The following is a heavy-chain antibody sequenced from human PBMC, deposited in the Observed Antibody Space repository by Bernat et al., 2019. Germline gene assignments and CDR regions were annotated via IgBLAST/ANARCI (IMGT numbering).Heavy chain of an antibody. V-gene: IGHV3-23*04. CDR1: GFTFSSYA. Sequence: EVQLVESGGGLVQPGGSLRLSCAASGFTFSSYAMSWVRQAPGKGLEWVSTITDSGGSTSSADSGGGRFTISRDNSKNTLYLQMSSLRAEDTAVYYCAKAYSGILRGNFGFWGQGTLVTVSS. D-gene: IGHD1-26*01. CDR2: ITDSGGST. J-gene: IGHJ4*02. CDR3: AKAYSGILRGNFGF.